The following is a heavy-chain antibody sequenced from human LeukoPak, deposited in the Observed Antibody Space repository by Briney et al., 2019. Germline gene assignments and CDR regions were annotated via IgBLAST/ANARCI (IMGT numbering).Heavy chain of an antibody. Sequence: GASVKVSCKASGGTFSSYAISWVRQAPGQGLEWIGGIIPIFGTANYAQKLQGRLTMTTDTSTSTAYMELRSLRFDDTAVYYCARGRSLWFGEILNPQAPYYFDYWGQGTMVTVSS. J-gene: IGHJ4*02. CDR1: GGTFSSYA. CDR3: ARGRSLWFGEILNPQAPYYFDY. D-gene: IGHD3-10*01. CDR2: IIPIFGTA. V-gene: IGHV1-69*05.